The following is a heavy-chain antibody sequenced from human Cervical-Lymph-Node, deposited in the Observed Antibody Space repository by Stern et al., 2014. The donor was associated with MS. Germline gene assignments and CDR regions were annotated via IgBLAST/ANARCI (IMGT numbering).Heavy chain of an antibody. Sequence: EDQLVESGGGLVKPGGSLRLSCAASRFTFSSQTINWVRQAPGRGLEWVSSISSSSSYIYYADSVKGRFTISRDNYKNSLYLQMNSLRAEDTAVYYCASGVPAAIHWGQGTLVTVSS. D-gene: IGHD2-2*02. CDR2: ISSSSSYI. J-gene: IGHJ4*02. CDR3: ASGVPAAIH. CDR1: RFTFSSQT. V-gene: IGHV3-21*01.